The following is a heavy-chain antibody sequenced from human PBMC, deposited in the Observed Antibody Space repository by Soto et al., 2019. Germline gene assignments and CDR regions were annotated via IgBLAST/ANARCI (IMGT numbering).Heavy chain of an antibody. J-gene: IGHJ4*02. V-gene: IGHV4-30-4*01. Sequence: QVQLQESGPGLVKPSQTLSLTCTVSGGSISSGDYYWSWIRQPPGKGLEWIGYIYYSGSTYYNPSLKSRVTISVDTSKNQFSLKLSSVTAADTALYYCARWIVVAPWAFDYWGQGTLVTVSS. CDR1: GGSISSGDYY. CDR3: ARWIVVAPWAFDY. D-gene: IGHD3-22*01. CDR2: IYYSGST.